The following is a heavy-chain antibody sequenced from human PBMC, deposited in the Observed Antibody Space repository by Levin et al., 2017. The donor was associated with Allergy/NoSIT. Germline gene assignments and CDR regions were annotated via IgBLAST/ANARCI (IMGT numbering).Heavy chain of an antibody. D-gene: IGHD3-22*01. J-gene: IGHJ6*02. V-gene: IGHV3-43D*04. Sequence: PGGSLRLSCAASGFTFDDYAMHWVRQAPGKGLEWVSLISWDGGSTYYADSVKGRFTISRDNSKNSLYLQMNSLRAEDTALYYCAKDRYYYDSSGYSPRYYYYGMDVWGQGTTVTVSS. CDR3: AKDRYYYDSSGYSPRYYYYGMDV. CDR1: GFTFDDYA. CDR2: ISWDGGST.